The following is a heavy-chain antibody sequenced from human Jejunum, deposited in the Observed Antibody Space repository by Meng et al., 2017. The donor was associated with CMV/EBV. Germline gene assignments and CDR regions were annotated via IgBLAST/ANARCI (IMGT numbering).Heavy chain of an antibody. J-gene: IGHJ4*02. CDR1: AFTVSSNY. CDR3: AGGAVWLVYEY. V-gene: IGHV3-53*01. Sequence: EGQLVESGGGLNQPGGALGFSCAASAFTVSSNYMNWVRQAPGKGLEWVSVIYNGDNTNYAESVRGRFTISRDNSKNTLYLQMNSLRAEDTAVYYCAGGAVWLVYEYWGQGTLVTVSS. D-gene: IGHD5-12*01. CDR2: IYNGDNT.